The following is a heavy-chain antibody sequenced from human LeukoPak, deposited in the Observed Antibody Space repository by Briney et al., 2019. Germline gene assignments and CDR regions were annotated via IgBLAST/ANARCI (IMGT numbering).Heavy chain of an antibody. Sequence: GGSLRLSCAASGFTFSSYWMSWVRQAPGKGLEWVANIKQDGSEKYYVDSVKGRFTISRDNAKNSLYLQMNSLRAEDTAVYYCARGGQYYYDSSGYYYWGQGTLVTVSS. V-gene: IGHV3-7*01. D-gene: IGHD3-22*01. CDR2: IKQDGSEK. CDR1: GFTFSSYW. CDR3: ARGGQYYYDSSGYYY. J-gene: IGHJ4*02.